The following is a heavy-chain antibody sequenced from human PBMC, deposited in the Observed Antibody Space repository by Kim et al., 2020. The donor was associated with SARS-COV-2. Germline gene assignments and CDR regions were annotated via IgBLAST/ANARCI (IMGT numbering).Heavy chain of an antibody. J-gene: IGHJ5*01. V-gene: IGHV4-59*08. Sequence: SETLSLTCTVSGDSISHSFWNWFRQSPGKGLEWIGHVSHSGSTVYNPSLESRVTILIDTSKNQFSLKLTSETAADTAMYYCARRVSMGISTSTDPSNWL. CDR3: ARRVSMGISTSTDPSNWL. D-gene: IGHD3-3*02. CDR1: GDSISHSF. CDR2: VSHSGST.